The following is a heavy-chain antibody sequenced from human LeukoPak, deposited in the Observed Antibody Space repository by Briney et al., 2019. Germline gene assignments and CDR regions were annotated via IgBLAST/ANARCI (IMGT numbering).Heavy chain of an antibody. CDR3: ARGNRHYYYYYYMDV. J-gene: IGHJ6*03. Sequence: ASVKVSCKASGGTFSSYAISWVRQAPGQGLEWMGGIIPIFGTANYAQKFQGRVTITADESTSTAYMELSSLRSEDTAVYYRARGNRHYYYYYYMDVWGKGTTVTVSS. V-gene: IGHV1-69*01. CDR2: IIPIFGTA. D-gene: IGHD1-14*01. CDR1: GGTFSSYA.